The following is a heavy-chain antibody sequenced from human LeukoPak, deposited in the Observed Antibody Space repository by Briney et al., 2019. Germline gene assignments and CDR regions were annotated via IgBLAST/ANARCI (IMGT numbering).Heavy chain of an antibody. D-gene: IGHD3-22*01. Sequence: SETLSLTCTVSGGSISSYYWGWIRQPPGKGLEWIGYIYYSGSTNYNPSLKSRVTISVDTSKNQFSLKLSSVTAADTAVYYCARFKESSGYYFDYWGQGTLVTVSS. CDR1: GGSISSYY. CDR2: IYYSGST. V-gene: IGHV4-59*08. CDR3: ARFKESSGYYFDY. J-gene: IGHJ4*02.